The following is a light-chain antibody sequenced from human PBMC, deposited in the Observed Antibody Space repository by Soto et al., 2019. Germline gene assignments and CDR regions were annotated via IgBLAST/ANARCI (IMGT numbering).Light chain of an antibody. V-gene: IGLV1-47*01. CDR3: ATWDTSLSVVV. CDR2: RND. CDR1: SSNIGSNY. J-gene: IGLJ2*01. Sequence: QSVLIQPPSASGTPGQRVTISCSGSSSNIGSNYVYWFQQLPGAAPRLLIYRNDQRPSGVPDRFSGSKSGTAASLAISGLRSEDEADYYCATWDTSLSVVVFGGGTKLTVL.